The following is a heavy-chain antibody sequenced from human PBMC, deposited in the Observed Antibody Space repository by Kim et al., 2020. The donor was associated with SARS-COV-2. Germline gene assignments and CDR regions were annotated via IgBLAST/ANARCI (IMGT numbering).Heavy chain of an antibody. J-gene: IGHJ4*02. V-gene: IGHV3-48*02. Sequence: DSVKGRFTISRDNAKNSLYLQMNSLRDEDTAVYYCARELSDYGDRYFDYWGQGTLVTVSS. CDR3: ARELSDYGDRYFDY. D-gene: IGHD4-17*01.